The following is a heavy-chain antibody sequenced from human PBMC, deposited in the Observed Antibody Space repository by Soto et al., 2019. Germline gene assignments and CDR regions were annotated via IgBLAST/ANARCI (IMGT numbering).Heavy chain of an antibody. Sequence: QVQLQQSGPGLVKPSETLSLTCTVSSGPSSSHNWGWIRQSPGRGLEWIGYVYNTGGTSYNPSLKSRVNISADTSANHISLTLSSVTAADTAIYYCVRQGIGNLHGLVDVWGQGTTVSVSS. D-gene: IGHD1-1*01. J-gene: IGHJ6*02. CDR1: SGPSSSHN. V-gene: IGHV4-59*08. CDR2: VYNTGGT. CDR3: VRQGIGNLHGLVDV.